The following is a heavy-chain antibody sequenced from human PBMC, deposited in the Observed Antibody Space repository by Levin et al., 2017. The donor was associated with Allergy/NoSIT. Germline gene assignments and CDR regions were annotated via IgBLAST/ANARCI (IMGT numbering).Heavy chain of an antibody. V-gene: IGHV3-30*18. CDR2: ISYDGSNK. D-gene: IGHD6-19*01. J-gene: IGHJ4*02. Sequence: GGSLRLSCAASGFTFSSYGMHWVRQAPGKGLEWVAVISYDGSNKYYADSVKGRFTISRDNSKNTLYLQMNSLRAEDTAVYYCAKQKVSSGWYGGYFDYWGQGTLVTVSS. CDR3: AKQKVSSGWYGGYFDY. CDR1: GFTFSSYG.